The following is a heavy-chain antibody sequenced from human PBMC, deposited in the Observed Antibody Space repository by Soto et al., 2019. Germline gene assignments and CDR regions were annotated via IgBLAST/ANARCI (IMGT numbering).Heavy chain of an antibody. CDR1: GGSISSGAFY. Sequence: QVQLRESGPGLVKPSQTLSLTCTVSGGSISSGAFYWSWIRQHPGKGLEWIGYIYHSGSTYYNKSLKSRLTMSVDTSKNQFSLNLSSVTAADTAVYYCARGPPFDYWGQGALVTVSS. J-gene: IGHJ4*02. CDR3: ARGPPFDY. V-gene: IGHV4-31*03. CDR2: IYHSGST.